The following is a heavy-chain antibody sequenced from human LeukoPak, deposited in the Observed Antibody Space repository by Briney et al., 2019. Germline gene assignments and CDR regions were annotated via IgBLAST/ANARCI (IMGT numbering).Heavy chain of an antibody. CDR3: ARDRYGDMVR. J-gene: IGHJ4*02. D-gene: IGHD4-17*01. Sequence: GGSLRLSCAASGFNFDDFAMHWVRQAPGKGLEWVSGIGWNSRDIDYADSVKGRFTISRDNVKNSLYLQLNSLRAEDTAVYYCARDRYGDMVRWGQGTLVTVSS. CDR1: GFNFDDFA. CDR2: IGWNSRDI. V-gene: IGHV3-9*01.